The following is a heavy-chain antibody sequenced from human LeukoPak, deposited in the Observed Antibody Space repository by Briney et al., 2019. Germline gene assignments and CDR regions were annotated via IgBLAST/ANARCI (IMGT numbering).Heavy chain of an antibody. CDR3: ARARGFYANYFDH. D-gene: IGHD2-8*01. V-gene: IGHV4-34*01. CDR2: INHSGST. J-gene: IGHJ4*02. CDR1: GESFSGYY. Sequence: SETLSLTCAVYGESFSGYYWSWIRQPPGKGLEWIGEINHSGSTNYNPSLKSRVTISVDTSKKQFSLKLSSVTAADTAVYYCARARGFYANYFDHWGQGTLVTVSS.